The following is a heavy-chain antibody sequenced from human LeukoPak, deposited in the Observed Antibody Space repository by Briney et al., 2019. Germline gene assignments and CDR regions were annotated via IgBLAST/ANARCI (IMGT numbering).Heavy chain of an antibody. CDR2: IYYSGST. J-gene: IGHJ4*02. V-gene: IGHV4-59*12. CDR1: GGSISSYY. D-gene: IGHD6-25*01. Sequence: SETLSLTCTVSGGSISSYYWSWIRQPPGKGLEWIGYIYYSGSTNYNPSLKSRVTISVDTSKNQFSLKLSSVTAADTAVYYCARDHGSEGYFDYWGQGTLVTVSS. CDR3: ARDHGSEGYFDY.